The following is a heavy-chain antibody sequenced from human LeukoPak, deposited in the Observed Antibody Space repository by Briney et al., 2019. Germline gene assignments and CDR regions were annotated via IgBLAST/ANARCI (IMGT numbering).Heavy chain of an antibody. Sequence: PSETLSLTCTVSGGSISGSSYYWGWTRPPPGKGLGWFGSIYYGGSTYYSQSLKSRVTISVDTSKNQFSLKLRSVTAADTAVYYCARRRLSVTSRQDAFDIWGQGTMVTVSS. CDR2: IYYGGST. D-gene: IGHD4-17*01. J-gene: IGHJ3*02. CDR3: ARRRLSVTSRQDAFDI. V-gene: IGHV4-39*01. CDR1: GGSISGSSYY.